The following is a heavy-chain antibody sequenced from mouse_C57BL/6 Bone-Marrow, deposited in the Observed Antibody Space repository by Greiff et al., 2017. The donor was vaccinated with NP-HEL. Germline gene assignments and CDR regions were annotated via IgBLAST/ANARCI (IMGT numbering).Heavy chain of an antibody. Sequence: QVQLKESGPELVKPGASVKISCKASGYAFSSSWMNWVKQRPGKGLEWIGRIYPGDGDNNYNGKFKGKATLTADKSSSTAYMQLSSLTSEDAAVYFCARIQLRLRGYFDYWGQGTTLTVSS. J-gene: IGHJ2*01. CDR3: ARIQLRLRGYFDY. D-gene: IGHD3-2*02. CDR2: IYPGDGDN. CDR1: GYAFSSSW. V-gene: IGHV1-82*01.